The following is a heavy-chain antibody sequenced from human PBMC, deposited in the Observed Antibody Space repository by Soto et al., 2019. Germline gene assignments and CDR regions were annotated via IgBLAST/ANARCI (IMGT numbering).Heavy chain of an antibody. D-gene: IGHD3-10*01. CDR3: AKGSNYYYGSGSYGGPDYYYYYMDV. CDR2: ISGSGGST. Sequence: PGGSLRLSCAASGFTFSSYAMSWVRQAPGKGLEWVSAISGSGGSTYYADSVKGRFTISRDNSKNTLYLQMNSLRAEDTAVYYCAKGSNYYYGSGSYGGPDYYYYYMDVWGKGTTVTVSS. V-gene: IGHV3-23*01. CDR1: GFTFSSYA. J-gene: IGHJ6*03.